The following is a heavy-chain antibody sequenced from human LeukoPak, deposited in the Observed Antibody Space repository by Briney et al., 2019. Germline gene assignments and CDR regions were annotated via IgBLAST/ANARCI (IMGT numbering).Heavy chain of an antibody. J-gene: IGHJ4*02. CDR3: ATGYCSSTSCSDFDY. CDR2: FDPEDGET. D-gene: IGHD2-2*01. Sequence: GASVKVSCKVSGYTLTELSMHWVRQAPGKGLEWMGGFDPEDGETIYAQKFQGRVTMTEDTSTDTAYMEPSSLRSEDTAVYYCATGYCSSTSCSDFDYWGQGTLVTVSS. V-gene: IGHV1-24*01. CDR1: GYTLTELS.